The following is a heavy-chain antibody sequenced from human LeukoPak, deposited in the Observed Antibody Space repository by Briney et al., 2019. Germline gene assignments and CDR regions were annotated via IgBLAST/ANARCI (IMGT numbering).Heavy chain of an antibody. J-gene: IGHJ4*02. Sequence: SETLSPTCTVSGGSISSGSYYWSWIRQPAGKGLEWIGRIYTSGSTNYNPSLKSRVTISVDTSKNQFSLKLSSVTAADTAVYYCARGVRLLWFGEPSFDYWGQGTLVTVSS. D-gene: IGHD3-10*01. V-gene: IGHV4-61*02. CDR2: IYTSGST. CDR1: GGSISSGSYY. CDR3: ARGVRLLWFGEPSFDY.